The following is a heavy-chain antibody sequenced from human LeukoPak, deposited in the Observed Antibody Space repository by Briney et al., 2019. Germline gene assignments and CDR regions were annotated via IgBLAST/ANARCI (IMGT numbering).Heavy chain of an antibody. Sequence: PSETLSLTCTVSGGSISNYYWTWIRQPPGKGLEWIGYIYYSGSTGYNPSLKSRVTISIEMSRNQFSLKLNSVTAADTAVYYCARVDCGGDCCFDYWGQGTLVTVSS. CDR2: IYYSGST. CDR1: GGSISNYY. V-gene: IGHV4-59*01. CDR3: ARVDCGGDCCFDY. D-gene: IGHD2-21*02. J-gene: IGHJ4*02.